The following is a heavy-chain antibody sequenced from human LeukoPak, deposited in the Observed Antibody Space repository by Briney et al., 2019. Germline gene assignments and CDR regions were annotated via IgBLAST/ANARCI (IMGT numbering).Heavy chain of an antibody. D-gene: IGHD2-2*01. V-gene: IGHV4-30-4*01. J-gene: IGHJ6*02. Sequence: SETLSLICTVSGDSISSGDYYWSWIRQPPGKGLEWIGYIYYSGSTYYNPSLKSRVTISVDTSKNQFSLKLSSVTAADTAVYYCARDLVLGCSSTSCSAYYYYGMDAWGQGTTVTVSS. CDR3: ARDLVLGCSSTSCSAYYYYGMDA. CDR2: IYYSGST. CDR1: GDSISSGDYY.